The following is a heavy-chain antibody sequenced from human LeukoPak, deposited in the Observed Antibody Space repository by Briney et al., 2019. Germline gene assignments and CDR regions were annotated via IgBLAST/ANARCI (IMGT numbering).Heavy chain of an antibody. CDR1: GFTFSSYS. D-gene: IGHD2-2*02. Sequence: GGSLRLFCAASGFTFSSYSMNWVRQAPGKGLEWVSSISSSSSYIYYADSVKGRFTISRDNAKNSLYLQMNSLRAEDTAVYYCARWDLGYCSSTSCYSWGQGTLVTVSS. V-gene: IGHV3-21*01. CDR3: ARWDLGYCSSTSCYS. J-gene: IGHJ4*02. CDR2: ISSSSSYI.